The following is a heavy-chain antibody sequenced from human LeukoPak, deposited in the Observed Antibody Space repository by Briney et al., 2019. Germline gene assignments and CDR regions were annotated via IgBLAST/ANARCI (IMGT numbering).Heavy chain of an antibody. Sequence: ASVKVSCKVSGYTLTELSMHWVRQAPGKGLEWMGGFDPEDGETIYAQKFQGRVTMTEDTSTDTAYMELSSLRSDDTAVYYCARVPSYDSRRVQPGFFDYWGQGTLVTVSS. J-gene: IGHJ4*02. CDR3: ARVPSYDSRRVQPGFFDY. CDR2: FDPEDGET. V-gene: IGHV1-24*01. CDR1: GYTLTELS. D-gene: IGHD3-22*01.